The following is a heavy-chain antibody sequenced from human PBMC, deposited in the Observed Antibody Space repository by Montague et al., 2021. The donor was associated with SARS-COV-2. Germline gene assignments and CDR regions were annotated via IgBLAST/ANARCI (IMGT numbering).Heavy chain of an antibody. Sequence: SETLSLTCTVSGGSISPYYWNWIRQPPGKGLEWIGYIYYTGGTNYNPSLKSRVSMSVDTSKNQFSLRLTSVGAADTAVYYCARIAMAATSDSWGQGALVTVSS. CDR3: ARIAMAATSDS. CDR2: IYYTGGT. CDR1: GGSISPYY. V-gene: IGHV4-59*13. J-gene: IGHJ4*02. D-gene: IGHD6-19*01.